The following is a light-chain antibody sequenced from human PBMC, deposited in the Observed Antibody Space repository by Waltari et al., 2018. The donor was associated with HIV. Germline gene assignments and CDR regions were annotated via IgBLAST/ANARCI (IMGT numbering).Light chain of an antibody. CDR2: DVN. Sequence: SALTQAASASRSPGHSITISGTVTSCDVGAYNSFPRYQQPPGQDPKLIIYDVNYRPAGISSRFSGSKSGNTASLTISGLQAEDEADYYCSSYTGSDTLLGIFGTGTKVTVL. J-gene: IGLJ1*01. CDR1: SCDVGAYNS. V-gene: IGLV2-14*03. CDR3: SSYTGSDTLLGI.